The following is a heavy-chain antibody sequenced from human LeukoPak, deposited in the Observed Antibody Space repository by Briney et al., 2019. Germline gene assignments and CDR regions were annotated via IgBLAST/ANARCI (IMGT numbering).Heavy chain of an antibody. CDR2: IRYDGSNK. J-gene: IGHJ6*03. V-gene: IGHV3-30*02. Sequence: GSLRLSCAASGFTFSSYGMHRVRQAPGKGLEWVAFIRYDGSNKYYADSVKGRFTISRDNSKNTLYLQMKSLRAEDTAVYYCAKGGGYEAQYYYYYLDVWGKGTTVTISS. D-gene: IGHD5-12*01. CDR3: AKGGGYEAQYYYYYLDV. CDR1: GFTFSSYG.